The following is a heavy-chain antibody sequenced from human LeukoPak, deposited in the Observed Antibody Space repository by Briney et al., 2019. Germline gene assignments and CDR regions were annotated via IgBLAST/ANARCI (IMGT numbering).Heavy chain of an antibody. CDR2: ISYDGSNK. Sequence: GGSLRLSCAASGFTFSSYAMHWVRQAPGKGLEWLAVISYDGSNKYYADSVKGRFTISRDNSKSTLYLQMNSLRAEDTAVYYCARELLGMDVWGKGTTVTVSS. J-gene: IGHJ6*04. V-gene: IGHV3-30*04. CDR1: GFTFSSYA. CDR3: ARELLGMDV. D-gene: IGHD2-15*01.